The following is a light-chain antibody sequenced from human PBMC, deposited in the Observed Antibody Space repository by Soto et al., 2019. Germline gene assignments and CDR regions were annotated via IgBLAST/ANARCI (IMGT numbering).Light chain of an antibody. CDR3: QQYNNCAPT. CDR2: GAS. J-gene: IGKJ4*01. CDR1: QSVSSN. V-gene: IGKV3-15*01. Sequence: EIVMTQSPATLSVSPGERATISCGASQSVSSNLAWYQQKPGQAPSLLIYGASTRATSLPARFSGSGSGTEFTLAISSLQSEDFAVFYCQQYNNCAPTFGEGPKVEIK.